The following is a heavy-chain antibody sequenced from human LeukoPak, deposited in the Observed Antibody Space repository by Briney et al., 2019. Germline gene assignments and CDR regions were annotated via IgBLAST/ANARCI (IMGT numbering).Heavy chain of an antibody. CDR2: MNPNSGNT. J-gene: IGHJ6*03. D-gene: IGHD6-25*01. CDR1: GYTFTSYD. Sequence: ASVKVFCKASGYTFTSYDINWVRQATGQGLEWMGWMNPNSGNTGYAQKFQGRVTMTRNTSISTAYMELSSLRSEDTAVYYCATIAARYYYMDVWGKGTTVTVSS. V-gene: IGHV1-8*01. CDR3: ATIAARYYYMDV.